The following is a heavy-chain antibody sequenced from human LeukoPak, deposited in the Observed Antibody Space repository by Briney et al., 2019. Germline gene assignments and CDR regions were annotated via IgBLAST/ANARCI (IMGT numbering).Heavy chain of an antibody. CDR2: ISGSGGST. V-gene: IGHV3-23*01. Sequence: PGGSLRLSCAASGFTFSSYAMSWVRQAPGKGLEGVSAISGSGGSTYYADSVKGRFTISRDNSKNTLYMQMNSLRAEDTAVYYCAKAPSSYSGYSPWGAFDIWGQGTMVTVSS. CDR3: AKAPSSYSGYSPWGAFDI. CDR1: GFTFSSYA. D-gene: IGHD3-22*01. J-gene: IGHJ3*02.